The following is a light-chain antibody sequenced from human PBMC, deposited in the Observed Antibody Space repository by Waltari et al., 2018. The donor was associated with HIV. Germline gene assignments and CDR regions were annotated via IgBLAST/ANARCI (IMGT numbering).Light chain of an antibody. Sequence: QSVLTQPPSLSGPPGQRVTISGTGSSSNIGEGYHGHWYQQLPGTAPKPLINGNSNQPSGVPDRFAGSKSGTSAYLDITGLQAEDEADYHCQSHDSSLSGYVFGTGTKVTVL. J-gene: IGLJ1*01. CDR1: SSNIGEGYH. CDR3: QSHDSSLSGYV. V-gene: IGLV1-40*01. CDR2: GNS.